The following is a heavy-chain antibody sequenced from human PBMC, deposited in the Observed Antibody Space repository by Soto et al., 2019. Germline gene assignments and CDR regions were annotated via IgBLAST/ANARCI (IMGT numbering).Heavy chain of an antibody. CDR3: TRMGDFWSGPGELDP. Sequence: SETLSLTCTVSGGSISSSSYYWAWNRQSPGKGLEWIGSVYYNGFTYYNPSLKSRVTISVDTSKNQFSLKLTSVTAADTAVYYCTRMGDFWSGPGELDPWGQGTLVTVS. J-gene: IGHJ5*02. D-gene: IGHD3-3*01. CDR2: VYYNGFT. V-gene: IGHV4-39*01. CDR1: GGSISSSSYY.